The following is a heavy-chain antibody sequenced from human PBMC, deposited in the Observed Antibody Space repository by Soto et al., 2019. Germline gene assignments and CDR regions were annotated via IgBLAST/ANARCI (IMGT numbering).Heavy chain of an antibody. CDR3: AGAIDPGHCYGLYLDV. CDR2: IQSGGTT. V-gene: IGHV3-53*05. D-gene: IGHD2-21*02. J-gene: IGHJ6*03. Sequence: GGSLRLSCAASGFTVSSKYMTWVRQAPGKGLEWVSLIQSGGTTYYADSVKGRFTISRDTSENTLHLQMDSLTPEDTAVYFCAGAIDPGHCYGLYLDVWGKGTTVTVSS. CDR1: GFTVSSKY.